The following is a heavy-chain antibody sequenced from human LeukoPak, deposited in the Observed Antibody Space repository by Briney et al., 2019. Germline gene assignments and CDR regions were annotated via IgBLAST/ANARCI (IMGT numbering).Heavy chain of an antibody. J-gene: IGHJ6*02. CDR3: ARTRPPAGPQYYYGMDV. CDR2: KYTSGST. CDR1: GVSLSNYY. V-gene: IGHV4-4*09. Sequence: PSETLSLTCTVSGVSLSNYYWSWVRQPPGEGLEWIGYKYTSGSTNYSPSLMGRVTISEDMAKNQISLRLTSVTAADTAVYYCARTRPPAGPQYYYGMDVWSQGTPVTVSS. D-gene: IGHD2-2*01.